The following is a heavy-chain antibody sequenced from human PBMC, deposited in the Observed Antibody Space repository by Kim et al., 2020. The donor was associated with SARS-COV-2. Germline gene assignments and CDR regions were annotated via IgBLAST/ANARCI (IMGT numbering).Heavy chain of an antibody. CDR3: ARGAGDGYDSSGYYEVFCFDY. V-gene: IGHV4-61*01. D-gene: IGHD3-22*01. CDR1: GGSVSSGSYY. J-gene: IGHJ4*02. CDR2: IYYSGST. Sequence: SETLSLTCTVSGGSVSSGSYYWSWIRQPPGKGLEWIGYIYYSGSTNYNPSLKSRVTISVDTSKNQFSLKLSSVTAADTAVYYCARGAGDGYDSSGYYEVFCFDYWGQGTLVTVSS.